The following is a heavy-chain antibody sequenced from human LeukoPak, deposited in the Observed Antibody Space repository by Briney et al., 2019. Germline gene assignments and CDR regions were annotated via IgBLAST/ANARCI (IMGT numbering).Heavy chain of an antibody. CDR2: IRQDGGEK. CDR1: GFTFRNFW. J-gene: IGHJ4*01. CDR3: ARDGTAAGLYFDL. V-gene: IGHV3-7*01. Sequence: PGGSLRLSCAASGFTFRNFWMNWFRQAPGKGLEWVASIRQDGGEKSYVDSVKGQFTISRDNTKSSLYLQINSLRAEDTAVYYCARDGTAAGLYFDLWGQGTLVTVSS. D-gene: IGHD6-13*01.